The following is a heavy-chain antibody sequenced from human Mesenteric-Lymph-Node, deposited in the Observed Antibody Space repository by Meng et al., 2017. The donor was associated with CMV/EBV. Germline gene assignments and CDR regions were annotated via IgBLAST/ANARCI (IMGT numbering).Heavy chain of an antibody. CDR3: ARFRIRWGGNSTYYYGMDV. J-gene: IGHJ6*02. CDR1: GDTFSSTYS. CDR2: IIPILGTA. Sequence: SVKVSCKASGDTFSSTYSITWVRQAPGQGFEWMGGIIPILGTANYAQKFQGRVTITADRSSSTAYMELSSLRSEDTAVYYCARFRIRWGGNSTYYYGMDVWGQGTTVTVSS. V-gene: IGHV1-69*10. D-gene: IGHD4-23*01.